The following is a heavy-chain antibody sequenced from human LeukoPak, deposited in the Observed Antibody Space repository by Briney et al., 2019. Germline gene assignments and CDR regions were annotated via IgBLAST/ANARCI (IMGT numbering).Heavy chain of an antibody. D-gene: IGHD2-15*01. V-gene: IGHV1-2*02. CDR3: ARASSVAQKPARLDY. CDR1: GYTFTGYY. Sequence: ASVKVSCKASGYTFTGYYMHWVRQAPGQGLEWMGWINPNSGGTNYAQKFQGRVTMTRDTSISTAYMELSRPRSDDTAVYYCARASSVAQKPARLDYWGQGTLVTVSS. J-gene: IGHJ4*02. CDR2: INPNSGGT.